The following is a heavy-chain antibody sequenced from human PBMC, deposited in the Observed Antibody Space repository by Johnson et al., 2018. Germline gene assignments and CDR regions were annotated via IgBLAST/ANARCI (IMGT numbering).Heavy chain of an antibody. CDR3: ARNCSSTSCYIRSHYYYGMDV. D-gene: IGHD2-2*02. V-gene: IGHV3-48*02. J-gene: IGHJ6*02. CDR2: ISSSSSTI. Sequence: EVQLVESGGGLVQPGGSLRLSCAASGFTFSSYSMNWVRPAPGKGLEWVSYISSSSSTIYYADSVKGRFIISRGNAKNSLYLQMNSLRDEDTDVYSCARNCSSTSCYIRSHYYYGMDVWGQGTTVTVSS. CDR1: GFTFSSYS.